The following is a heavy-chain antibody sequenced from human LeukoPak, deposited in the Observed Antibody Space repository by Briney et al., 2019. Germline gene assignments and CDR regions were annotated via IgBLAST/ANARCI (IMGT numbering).Heavy chain of an antibody. CDR1: GVTISSSSYY. CDR3: ARHYYSSGWYFDY. V-gene: IGHV4-39*01. D-gene: IGHD6-19*01. Sequence: SGTLSLTCTVSGVTISSSSYYWGWLRQRQGMGLEWIRSIYCNGRTYSNPSLRSRDTIPVDTSKNQFSLKLSSVTAADTAVYYCARHYYSSGWYFDYCGQGSLVTDSS. J-gene: IGHJ4*02. CDR2: IYCNGRT.